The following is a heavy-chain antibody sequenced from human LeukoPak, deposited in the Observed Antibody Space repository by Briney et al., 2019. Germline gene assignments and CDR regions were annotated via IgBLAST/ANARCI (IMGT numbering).Heavy chain of an antibody. D-gene: IGHD1-26*01. CDR2: ISAYNGNT. J-gene: IGHJ3*02. CDR3: ARDLPIGAFDI. Sequence: ASVTVSCKASGYTFTNYGISWVRQAPGKGLEWMGWISAYNGNTNYAQKLQGRVTMTTDTSTSTAYMELRSLRSDDTAVYYCARDLPIGAFDIWGQGTMVTVSS. V-gene: IGHV1-18*01. CDR1: GYTFTNYG.